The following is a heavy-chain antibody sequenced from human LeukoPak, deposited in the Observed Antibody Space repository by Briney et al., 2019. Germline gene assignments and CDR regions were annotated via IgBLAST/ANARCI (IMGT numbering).Heavy chain of an antibody. CDR3: ARLYTQLRFFDY. CDR2: IYHSGST. V-gene: IGHV4-30-2*01. Sequence: SETLSLTCAVSGGSISSGGYSWSWIRQPPGKGLEWIGYIYHSGSTYYNPSLKSRVTISVDRCKNQFSLKLSSVTAADTAVYYCARLYTQLRFFDYWGQGTLVTVSS. CDR1: GGSISSGGYS. J-gene: IGHJ4*02. D-gene: IGHD5-18*01.